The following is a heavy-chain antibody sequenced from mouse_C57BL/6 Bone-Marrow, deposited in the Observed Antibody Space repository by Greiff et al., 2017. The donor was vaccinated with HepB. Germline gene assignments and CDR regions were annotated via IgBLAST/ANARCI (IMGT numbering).Heavy chain of an antibody. Sequence: QVHVKQSGAELVRPGASVTLSCKASGYTFTDYEMHWVKQTPVHGLEWIGAIDPETGGTAYNQKFKGKAILTADKSSSTAYMELRSLTSEDSAVYYCTRFGTVVAPYAMDYWGQGTSVTVSS. J-gene: IGHJ4*01. CDR3: TRFGTVVAPYAMDY. CDR1: GYTFTDYE. CDR2: IDPETGGT. V-gene: IGHV1-15*01. D-gene: IGHD1-1*01.